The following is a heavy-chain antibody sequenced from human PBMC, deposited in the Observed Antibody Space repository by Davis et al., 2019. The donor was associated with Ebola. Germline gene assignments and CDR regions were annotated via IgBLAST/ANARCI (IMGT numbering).Heavy chain of an antibody. V-gene: IGHV5-51*01. Sequence: GESLKISCKGSGYNFSYRWIAWVRQMPGKGLEWMGIIYPGDSDTRYSPSFQGQVTISADKSVSTAYLQWSSLKASDTAMYYCAKTSNVGYYYGMDVWGQGTTVTVSS. J-gene: IGHJ6*02. CDR3: AKTSNVGYYYGMDV. CDR1: GYNFSYRW. D-gene: IGHD1-26*01. CDR2: IYPGDSDT.